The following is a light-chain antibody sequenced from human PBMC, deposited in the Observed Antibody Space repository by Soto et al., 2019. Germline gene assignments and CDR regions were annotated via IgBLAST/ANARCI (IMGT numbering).Light chain of an antibody. CDR2: FVS. J-gene: IGKJ4*01. V-gene: IGKV2-28*01. CDR3: MQASQTPLT. CDR1: QSLLHSNGNTY. Sequence: VLTQSPLSLPVTPGEPASISCRASQSLLHSNGNTYLDWYLQKPGQSPQLLIYFVSTRASGVPDRLSGSGSGTDFTLKISRVEAEDVGVYYCMQASQTPLTFGGGTKVEMK.